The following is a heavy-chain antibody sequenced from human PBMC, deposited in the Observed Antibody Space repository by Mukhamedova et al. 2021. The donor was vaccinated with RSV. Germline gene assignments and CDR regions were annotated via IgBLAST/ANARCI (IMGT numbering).Heavy chain of an antibody. D-gene: IGHD3-22*01. Sequence: YWSWIRQPPGKGLEWIGYIYYSGSTSYNPSLMSRVTISLDTSKNQFSLKLNSVTAADPAVYYCARDPYYDSRGPPYWGQGTLVTV. V-gene: IGHV4-30-4*08. CDR1: Y. CDR2: IYYSGST. CDR3: ARDPYYDSRGPPY. J-gene: IGHJ4*02.